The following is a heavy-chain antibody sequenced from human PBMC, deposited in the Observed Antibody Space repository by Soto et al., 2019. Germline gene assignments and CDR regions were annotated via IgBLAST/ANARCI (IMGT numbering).Heavy chain of an antibody. V-gene: IGHV4-39*01. CDR3: ARSPLWFGELPKGGWFDP. Sequence: SETLSLTCTVSGGSISSSSYYWGWIRQPPGKGLEWIGSIYYSGSTYYNPSLKSRVTISVDTSKNQFSLKLSSVTAADTAVYYCARSPLWFGELPKGGWFDPWGQGTLVTVSS. J-gene: IGHJ5*02. CDR1: GGSISSSSYY. CDR2: IYYSGST. D-gene: IGHD3-10*01.